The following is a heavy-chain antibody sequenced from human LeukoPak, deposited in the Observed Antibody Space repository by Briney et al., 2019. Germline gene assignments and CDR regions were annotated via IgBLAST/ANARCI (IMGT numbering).Heavy chain of an antibody. CDR3: ARGGTTVTPYYYSYMDV. CDR1: GGTFSSYA. D-gene: IGHD4-11*01. J-gene: IGHJ6*03. V-gene: IGHV1-69*05. CDR2: IIPMFGTK. Sequence: WASVKVSCKASGGTFSSYAFSWVRQAPGQGLEWMGGIIPMFGTKNYAQKFQDRITITTDESTSTAYMELSSLRSDDTAEYYCARGGTTVTPYYYSYMDVWGKGTTVTVSS.